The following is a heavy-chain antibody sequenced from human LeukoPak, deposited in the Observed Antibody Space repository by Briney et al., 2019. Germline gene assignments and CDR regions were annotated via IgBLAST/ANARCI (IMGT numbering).Heavy chain of an antibody. D-gene: IGHD2/OR15-2a*01. J-gene: IGHJ6*02. V-gene: IGHV1-69*13. Sequence: PVKVSRQAFGRTLNSYSIRLGRQAPGQGAGLIGGIIPIFGTANYAQKFQGRVTITADESTSTAYMELSSLRSEDTAVYYCARGEQIPRTTSDYGMDVWGQGTTVTVSS. CDR2: IIPIFGTA. CDR1: GRTLNSYS. CDR3: ARGEQIPRTTSDYGMDV.